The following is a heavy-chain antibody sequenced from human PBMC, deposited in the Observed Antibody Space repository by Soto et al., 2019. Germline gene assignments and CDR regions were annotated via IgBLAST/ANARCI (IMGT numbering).Heavy chain of an antibody. D-gene: IGHD5-12*01. V-gene: IGHV3-48*01. J-gene: IGHJ4*02. CDR1: GFIFSSYS. CDR3: ARDFDYSFDY. CDR2: ISGGTI. Sequence: EVQLVESGGGLVQPGGSLRLSCAASGFIFSSYSMNWVRQAPGKGLEWASYISGGTIYYADSVKGRFTISRDNAKNSLYLQMNSLRAEDTAVYFCARDFDYSFDYWGQGTLVTVSS.